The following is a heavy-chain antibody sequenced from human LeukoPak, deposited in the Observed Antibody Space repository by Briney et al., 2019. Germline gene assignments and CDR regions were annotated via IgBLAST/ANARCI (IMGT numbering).Heavy chain of an antibody. D-gene: IGHD2-21*02. CDR3: AKLLQGTFDI. Sequence: SETLSLTCTVSGGSISSYYWSWIRQPAGKGLEWIGRIYTSGSTNYNPSLRSRVTMSVDKSTNRFSLNLSSVTAADTAVYYCAKLLQGTFDIWGQGTMVTVSS. V-gene: IGHV4-4*07. J-gene: IGHJ3*02. CDR2: IYTSGST. CDR1: GGSISSYY.